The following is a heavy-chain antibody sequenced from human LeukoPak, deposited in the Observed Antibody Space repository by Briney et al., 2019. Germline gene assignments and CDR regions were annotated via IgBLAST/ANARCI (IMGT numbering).Heavy chain of an antibody. Sequence: LTGGSLRLSCAASGFTFSSYAMHWVRQAPGKGLEYVSAISTNGGSTYYANSVKGRFTISRDNSKNTLYLQMGSLRAEDMAMYYCARGDSMIVVVKGFDSWGQGTLVTVSS. D-gene: IGHD3-22*01. CDR1: GFTFSSYA. V-gene: IGHV3-64*01. J-gene: IGHJ4*02. CDR2: ISTNGGST. CDR3: ARGDSMIVVVKGFDS.